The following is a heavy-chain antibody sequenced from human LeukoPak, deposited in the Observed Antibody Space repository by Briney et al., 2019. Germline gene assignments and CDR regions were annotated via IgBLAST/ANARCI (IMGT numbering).Heavy chain of an antibody. V-gene: IGHV4-38-2*01. D-gene: IGHD5/OR15-5a*01. CDR2: IHRSGST. Sequence: SETLSLTCAVSGYSLSSAYYWGWIRHPPGNGLDWIGSIHRSGSTYSNPSLKRRVTISVDTSKNQFSLKLSSVTAADTAVYYCARFYARAFDYWGQGTLVTVSS. CDR3: ARFYARAFDY. CDR1: GYSLSSAYY. J-gene: IGHJ4*02.